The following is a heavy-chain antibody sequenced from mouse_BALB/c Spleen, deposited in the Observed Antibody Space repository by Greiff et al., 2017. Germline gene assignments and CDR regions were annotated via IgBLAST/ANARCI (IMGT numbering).Heavy chain of an antibody. CDR1: GFTFSSFG. CDR2: ISSGSSTI. Sequence: EVKLVESGGGLVQPGGSRKLSCAASGFTFSSFGMHWVRQAPEKGLEWVAYISSGSSTIYYADTVKGRFTISRDNPKNTLFLQMTSLRSEDTAMYYCARGYYDYDGFAYWGQGTLVTVSA. J-gene: IGHJ3*01. V-gene: IGHV5-17*02. CDR3: ARGYYDYDGFAY. D-gene: IGHD2-4*01.